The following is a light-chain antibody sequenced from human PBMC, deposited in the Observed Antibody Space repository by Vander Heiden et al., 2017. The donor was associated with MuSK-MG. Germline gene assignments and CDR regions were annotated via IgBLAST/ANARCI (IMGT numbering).Light chain of an antibody. J-gene: IGLJ2*01. V-gene: IGLV3-19*01. CDR2: GNN. Sequence: SSELTPDPAVSVALGPTARSTCQGDSLRGRHPSWYQQKPGQAPVLVIYGNNNRPSGIPDRFSGSSSGNTASLTITGAQAEDEADYYCHSRDSSGNHVIIGGGTKLTVL. CDR3: HSRDSSGNHVI. CDR1: SLRGRH.